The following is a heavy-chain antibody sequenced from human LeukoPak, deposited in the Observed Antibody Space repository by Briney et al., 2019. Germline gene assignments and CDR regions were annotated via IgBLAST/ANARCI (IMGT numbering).Heavy chain of an antibody. CDR2: IIPIFGTA. V-gene: IGHV1-69*05. J-gene: IGHJ3*02. D-gene: IGHD3-22*01. Sequence: SVKVSCKASGGTFSSYAISWVRQAPGQGLEWMGRIIPIFGTANYAQKFQGRVTITTDESTSTAYMELSSLRSEDTAVYYCARGLRTSDSSGYYLPDAFDIWGQGTMVTVSS. CDR1: GGTFSSYA. CDR3: ARGLRTSDSSGYYLPDAFDI.